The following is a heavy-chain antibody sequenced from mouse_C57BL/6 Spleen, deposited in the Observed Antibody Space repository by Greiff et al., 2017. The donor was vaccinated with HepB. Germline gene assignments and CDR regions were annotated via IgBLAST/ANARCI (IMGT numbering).Heavy chain of an antibody. CDR2: IHPSDSDT. J-gene: IGHJ4*01. Sequence: QVQLKQPGAELVKPGASVKVSCKASGYTFTSYWMHWVKQRPGQGLEWIGRIHPSDSDTNYNQKFKGKATLTVDKSSSTAYMQLSSLTSEDSAVYYCATRQLRLPYAMDYWGQGTSVTVSS. V-gene: IGHV1-74*01. CDR3: ATRQLRLPYAMDY. CDR1: GYTFTSYW. D-gene: IGHD3-2*02.